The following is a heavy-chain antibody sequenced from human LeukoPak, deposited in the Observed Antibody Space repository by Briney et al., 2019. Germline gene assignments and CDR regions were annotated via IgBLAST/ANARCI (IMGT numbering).Heavy chain of an antibody. V-gene: IGHV1-69*13. D-gene: IGHD6-13*01. J-gene: IGHJ5*02. CDR3: ARDSAAGTGNWFDP. CDR1: GGTFSSYA. Sequence: EASVKVSCKASGGTFSSYAISWVRQAPGQGLEWMGGIIPIFGTANYAQKFQGRVTITADESTSTAYMELSSLRSEDTAVYYCARDSAAGTGNWFDPWGQGTLVTVSS. CDR2: IIPIFGTA.